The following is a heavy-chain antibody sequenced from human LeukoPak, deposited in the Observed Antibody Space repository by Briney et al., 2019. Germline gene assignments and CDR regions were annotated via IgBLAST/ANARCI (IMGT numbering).Heavy chain of an antibody. D-gene: IGHD3-3*02. J-gene: IGHJ3*02. CDR2: IIPIFGIA. V-gene: IGHV1-69*02. Sequence: ASAKVSCKASGGTFSSYTISWVRQAPGQGLEWMGRIIPIFGIANYAQKFQGRVTITADKSTSTAYMELSSLRSEDTAVYYCSDFGSINDAFDIWGQGTMVTVSS. CDR3: SDFGSINDAFDI. CDR1: GGTFSSYT.